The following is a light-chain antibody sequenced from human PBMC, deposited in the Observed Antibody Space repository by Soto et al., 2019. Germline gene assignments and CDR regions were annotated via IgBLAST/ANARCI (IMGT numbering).Light chain of an antibody. CDR2: DAS. J-gene: IGKJ2*01. Sequence: IQMTQSPSTLSASVGDRVTITCRASQSISSWLAWYQQKPGKAPKLLIYDASSLESGVPSRFSGSGSGTEFTLTISSLQPDDFATCYCHQDTSYLYTSGQGTKVDIK. CDR3: HQDTSYLYT. CDR1: QSISSW. V-gene: IGKV1-5*01.